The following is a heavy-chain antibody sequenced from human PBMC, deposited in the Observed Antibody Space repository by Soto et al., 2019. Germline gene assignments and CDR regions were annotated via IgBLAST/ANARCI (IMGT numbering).Heavy chain of an antibody. J-gene: IGHJ6*02. Sequence: ASVKVSCKASGYTFTSYAMHWVRQAPGQRLEWIGWINAGNGNTKYSQKFQGRVTITRDMSTSTAYMELSSLRSEDTAVYYCAAARIFYYYYGMDVWGQGTTVTVSS. CDR1: GYTFTSYA. CDR3: AAARIFYYYYGMDV. CDR2: INAGNGNT. D-gene: IGHD3-3*02. V-gene: IGHV1-3*01.